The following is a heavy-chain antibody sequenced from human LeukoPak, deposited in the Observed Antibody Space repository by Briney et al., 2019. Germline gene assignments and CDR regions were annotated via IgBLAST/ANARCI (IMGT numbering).Heavy chain of an antibody. D-gene: IGHD6-19*01. J-gene: IGHJ4*02. CDR3: ARKTGAVAGPPVDY. Sequence: SETLSLTCTVSGGSISSSSYYWGWIRQPPGKGLEWIGSIYYSGSTYYNPSLKSRVTISVDTSKNQFSLKLSSVTAADTAVYYCARKTGAVAGPPVDYWGQGTLVTVSS. CDR2: IYYSGST. CDR1: GGSISSSSYY. V-gene: IGHV4-39*01.